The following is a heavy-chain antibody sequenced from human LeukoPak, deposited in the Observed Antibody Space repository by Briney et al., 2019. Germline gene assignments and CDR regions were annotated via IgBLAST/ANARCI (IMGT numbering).Heavy chain of an antibody. CDR3: ARQPNVYCSSTSCYYFDY. Sequence: GESLNISWQGSGYSFTSYWIGWVRQMPGKGLEWMGISYPVDSDTRYSPTFQGQVTISADKSFSTAYLQWRSLKASDTAMYYCARQPNVYCSSTSCYYFDYWGQGTLVTVSS. CDR2: SYPVDSDT. CDR1: GYSFTSYW. V-gene: IGHV5-51*01. J-gene: IGHJ4*02. D-gene: IGHD2-2*01.